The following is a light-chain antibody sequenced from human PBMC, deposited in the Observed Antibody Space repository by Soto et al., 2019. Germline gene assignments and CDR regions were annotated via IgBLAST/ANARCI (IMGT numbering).Light chain of an antibody. J-gene: IGKJ1*01. CDR1: QAIITD. V-gene: IGKV1-17*01. CDR2: AAS. CDR3: LQHYDYPPT. Sequence: DIQMTQSPSSLSASVGDRVTIPCRASQAIITDLGWYQQKPGKAPKRLIYAASSLQSGVPSRFGGSGSGTEFTLTISSLQPEDFATYYCLQHYDYPPTFGQGTKVDIK.